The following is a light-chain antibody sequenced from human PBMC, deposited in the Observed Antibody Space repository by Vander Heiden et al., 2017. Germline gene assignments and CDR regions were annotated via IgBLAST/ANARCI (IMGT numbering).Light chain of an antibody. V-gene: IGLV2-11*01. J-gene: IGLJ2*01. CDR2: DVS. Sequence: QSALTQPRSVSGSPGQSVTISCTGTSSDVGAYHYVSWYQQHPGKAPKLIIYDVSGRPSGVPDRFSGSKSDNTASLTISGLQAEDEADYFCCSYSASYTLVLFGGGTKLTVL. CDR1: SSDVGAYHY. CDR3: CSYSASYTLVL.